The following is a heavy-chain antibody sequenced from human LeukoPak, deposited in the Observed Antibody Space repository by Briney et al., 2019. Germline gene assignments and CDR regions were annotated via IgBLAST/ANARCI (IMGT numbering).Heavy chain of an antibody. J-gene: IGHJ4*02. V-gene: IGHV4-61*02. CDR1: GGSISSGSYF. Sequence: SETLSLTCTVSGGSISSGSYFWSWIRQPAGKGLEWIGRIYTTGSANYSPSLKSRVTISVDTSKNQFSLKLSSVTAADTAVYYCARLKATVSIHAYFDSWGQGTLVTVSS. CDR3: ARLKATVSIHAYFDS. D-gene: IGHD4-17*01. CDR2: IYTTGSA.